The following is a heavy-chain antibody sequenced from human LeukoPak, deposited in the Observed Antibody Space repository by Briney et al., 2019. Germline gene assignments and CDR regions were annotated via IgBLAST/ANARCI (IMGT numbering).Heavy chain of an antibody. Sequence: ASVKVSCKTSGFTFTGYYMHWVRQAPGQGLEWMGWINPNSGGTNYAQKFQGRVTMTRDTSISTAYMELSRLRSDDTAVYYCARDPSSTSPLDAFDIWGQGTMVTVSS. J-gene: IGHJ3*02. CDR2: INPNSGGT. D-gene: IGHD2-2*01. CDR3: ARDPSSTSPLDAFDI. V-gene: IGHV1-2*02. CDR1: GFTFTGYY.